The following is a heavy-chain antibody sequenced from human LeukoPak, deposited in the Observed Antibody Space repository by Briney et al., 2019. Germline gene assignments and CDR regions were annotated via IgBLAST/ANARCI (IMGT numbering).Heavy chain of an antibody. J-gene: IGHJ4*02. CDR2: IYYSGST. D-gene: IGHD3-3*01. CDR3: ARGGSTDYDFWSGYYSLYYFDY. Sequence: PSQTLSLTCTVSGGSISSYYWSWIRQPPGKGLKWIGYIYYSGSTNYNPSLKSRVTISVDTSKNQFSLKLSSVTAADTAVYYCARGGSTDYDFWSGYYSLYYFDYWGQGTLVTVSS. CDR1: GGSISSYY. V-gene: IGHV4-59*01.